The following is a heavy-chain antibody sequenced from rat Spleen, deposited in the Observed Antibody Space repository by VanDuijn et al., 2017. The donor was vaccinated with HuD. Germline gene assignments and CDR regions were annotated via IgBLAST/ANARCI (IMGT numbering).Heavy chain of an antibody. J-gene: IGHJ2*01. CDR1: GYSITSNY. CDR2: INSAGST. V-gene: IGHV3-3*01. D-gene: IGHD1-10*01. CDR3: ARRTGQVYNNYFDY. Sequence: EVQLQESGPGLVRPSQSLSLTCSVTGYSITSNYWGWIRKFPGNKLEWMGYINSAGSTNYNPSLKSRISITRDTSKNQFFLQLNSVTTEDTATYYCARRTGQVYNNYFDYWGQGVMVTVSS.